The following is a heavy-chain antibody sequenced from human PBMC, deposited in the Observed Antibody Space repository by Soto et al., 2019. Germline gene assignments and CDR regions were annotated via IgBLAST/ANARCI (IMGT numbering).Heavy chain of an antibody. CDR3: ARGYYHDSSGYSQQYYFDY. D-gene: IGHD3-22*01. CDR2: IYYSGST. J-gene: IGHJ4*02. Sequence: SETLSLTCTVSGGSISSYYSSWIRQPPGKGLEWIGYIYYSGSTNYNPSLKSRVTISVDTSKNQFSLKLSSVTAADTAVYYCARGYYHDSSGYSQQYYFDYWGQGTLVTVSS. CDR1: GGSISSYY. V-gene: IGHV4-59*01.